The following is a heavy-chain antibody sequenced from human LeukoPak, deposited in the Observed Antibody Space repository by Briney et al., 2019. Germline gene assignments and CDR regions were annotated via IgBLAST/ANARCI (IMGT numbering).Heavy chain of an antibody. CDR1: GFAFRNYW. D-gene: IGHD3-9*01. CDR3: ARDPYDILTGPYFDY. Sequence: PGGSLRLSRAASGFAFRNYWMHWVRQGPGKGLLWVSRINRDGRATSYADSVKGRFTISRDNAKNTLYLQMNRLRAEDTAVYYCARDPYDILTGPYFDYWGQGTLVTVSS. J-gene: IGHJ4*02. V-gene: IGHV3-74*01. CDR2: INRDGRAT.